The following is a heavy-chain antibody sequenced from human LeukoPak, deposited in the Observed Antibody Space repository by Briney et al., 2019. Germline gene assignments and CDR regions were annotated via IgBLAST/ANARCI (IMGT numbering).Heavy chain of an antibody. V-gene: IGHV4-39*07. CDR3: ARVGEYSGYDRSEYFQH. Sequence: SETLSLTCTVSGGSISSSSYYWGWIRQPPGKGLEWIGSIYHSGSTYYNPSLKSRVTISVDTSKNQFSLKLSSVTAADTAVYYCARVGEYSGYDRSEYFQHWGQGTLVTVSS. CDR1: GGSISSSSYY. J-gene: IGHJ1*01. D-gene: IGHD5-12*01. CDR2: IYHSGST.